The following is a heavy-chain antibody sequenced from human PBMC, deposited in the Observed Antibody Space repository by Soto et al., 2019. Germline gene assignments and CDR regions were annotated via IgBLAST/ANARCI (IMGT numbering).Heavy chain of an antibody. V-gene: IGHV4-34*01. D-gene: IGHD3-22*01. CDR1: GGSFSGYY. J-gene: IGHJ4*02. Sequence: SETLSLTCAVYGGSFSGYYWSWIRQPPGKGLEWIGEINHSGSTNYNPSLKSRVTISVDTSKNQFSLKLSSVTAADTAVYYCARAANYYDSSGYHFLYYFDYWGQGTLVTVSS. CDR3: ARAANYYDSSGYHFLYYFDY. CDR2: INHSGST.